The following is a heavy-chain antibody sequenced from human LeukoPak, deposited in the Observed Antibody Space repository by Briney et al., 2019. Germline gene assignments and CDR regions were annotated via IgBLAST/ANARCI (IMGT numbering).Heavy chain of an antibody. CDR3: AEEGWAWVHLSCGMDV. CDR2: LSYRGSTE. V-gene: IGHV3-30*18. Sequence: PGGSLRLSCEASVFTFSVYGIHWVPQTPAKGLEWMAFLSYRGSTEYHAESVKGRFPISKDNSKNTLYLRMNSLGVEGTAVYYCAEEGWAWVHLSCGMDVWGQGTTVIVSS. CDR1: VFTFSVYG. J-gene: IGHJ6*02. D-gene: IGHD1-1*01.